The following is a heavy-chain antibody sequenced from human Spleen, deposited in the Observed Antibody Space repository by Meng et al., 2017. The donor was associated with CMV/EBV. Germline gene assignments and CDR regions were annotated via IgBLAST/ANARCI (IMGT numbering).Heavy chain of an antibody. Sequence: SCAAFGFTFSSYSMNWVRQAPGKGLEWVSSISSSSSYIYYADSVKGRFTISRDNAKNSLYLQMNSLRAEDTAVYYCARLIYCSSTSCYVFDPWGQGTLVTVSS. CDR2: ISSSSSYI. D-gene: IGHD2-2*01. V-gene: IGHV3-21*01. J-gene: IGHJ5*02. CDR1: GFTFSSYS. CDR3: ARLIYCSSTSCYVFDP.